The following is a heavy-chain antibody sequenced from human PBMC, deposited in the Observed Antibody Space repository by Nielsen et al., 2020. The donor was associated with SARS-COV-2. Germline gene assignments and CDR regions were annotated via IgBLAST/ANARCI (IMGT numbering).Heavy chain of an antibody. CDR2: ISSSGSIT. Sequence: GESLKISCAASGFTFSSYWMSWVRQVPGKGLEWVSDISSSGSITHYADSVKGRFTISRDNAENSLYLQMNSLRAEDTALYYCATKQYYYDSRSFSIDYWGQGTLVTVSS. D-gene: IGHD3-10*01. CDR3: ATKQYYYDSRSFSIDY. CDR1: GFTFSSYW. J-gene: IGHJ4*02. V-gene: IGHV3-48*04.